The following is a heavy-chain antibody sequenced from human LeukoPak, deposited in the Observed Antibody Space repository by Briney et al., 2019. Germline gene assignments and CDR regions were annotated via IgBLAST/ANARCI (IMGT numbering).Heavy chain of an antibody. V-gene: IGHV3-23*01. J-gene: IGHJ5*02. CDR2: IAGNGDT. D-gene: IGHD2-8*02. CDR1: GFTFSNYA. CDR3: AKGKSTGAVDWFDP. Sequence: GGSLRLSCAASGFTFSNYAMMWVRQAPGKGLEWVSSIAGNGDTYYVNSVKGRFTVSRDNSRNTLYLQIYSLPAEDTALYYCAKGKSTGAVDWFDPWGQGTLVTVSS.